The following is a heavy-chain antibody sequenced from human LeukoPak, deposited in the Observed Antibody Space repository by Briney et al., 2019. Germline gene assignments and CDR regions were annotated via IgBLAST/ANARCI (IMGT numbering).Heavy chain of an antibody. CDR1: GDSISSSSYY. V-gene: IGHV4-39*07. Sequence: PSETLFLTCTVSGDSISSSSYYWGWIRQPPGKGLEWIGSIYYSGSTYYNPSLKSRVTISVDTSKNQFSLKLSSVTAADTAVYYCAGDEIRLWSGLDYWGQGTLVTVSS. CDR2: IYYSGST. D-gene: IGHD5-18*01. CDR3: AGDEIRLWSGLDY. J-gene: IGHJ4*02.